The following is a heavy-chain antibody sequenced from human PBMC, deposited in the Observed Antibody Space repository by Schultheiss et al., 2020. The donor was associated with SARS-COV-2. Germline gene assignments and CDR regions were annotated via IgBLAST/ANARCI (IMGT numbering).Heavy chain of an antibody. Sequence: SETLSLTCTVSGASISSSSSYWSWIRQPPGKGLEWIGEINHSGSTNYNPSLKSRVTISVDTSKNQFSLKLSSVTAADTAVYYCARAVMRNGAGAFDIWGQGTMVTVSS. J-gene: IGHJ3*02. CDR2: INHSGST. D-gene: IGHD1-1*01. CDR3: ARAVMRNGAGAFDI. CDR1: GASISSSSSY. V-gene: IGHV4-39*07.